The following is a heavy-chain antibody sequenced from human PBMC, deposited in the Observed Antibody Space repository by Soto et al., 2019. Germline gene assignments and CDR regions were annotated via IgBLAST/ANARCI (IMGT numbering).Heavy chain of an antibody. CDR3: ARDVVVGATPA. CDR1: GGTFSIYS. CDR2: IIPIFGTA. J-gene: IGHJ5*02. V-gene: IGHV1-69*13. Sequence: SVKVSCKASGGTFSIYSISWVRQAPGQGLEWMGGIIPIFGTANYAQKFQGRVTITADESTSTAYMELSSLRSEDTAVYYCARDVVVGATPAWGQGTLVTVSS. D-gene: IGHD1-26*01.